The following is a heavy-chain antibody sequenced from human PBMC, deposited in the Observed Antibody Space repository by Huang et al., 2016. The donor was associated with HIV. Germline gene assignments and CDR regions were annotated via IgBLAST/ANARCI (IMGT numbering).Heavy chain of an antibody. Sequence: QVTLKESGPALVKPTETLTLTCTVSGFSLHHPKMGVSWVRQPPGKALEWLAHSFSNPEKSYSQSLNTRLNMSKYTCRIQCGLTMTNVSPVDTATYDCARTIGVACNSWDWFFDLWGRGTQVTVPS. CDR2: SFSNPEK. D-gene: IGHD3-3*01. V-gene: IGHV2-26*01. CDR1: GFSLHHPKMG. CDR3: ARTIGVACNSWDWFFDL. J-gene: IGHJ2*01.